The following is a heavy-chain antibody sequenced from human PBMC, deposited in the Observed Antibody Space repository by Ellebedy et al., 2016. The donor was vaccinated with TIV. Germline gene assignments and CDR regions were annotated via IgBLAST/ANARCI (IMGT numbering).Heavy chain of an antibody. CDR3: ARDREGATWDYNGMDV. CDR1: GYSFTSYW. D-gene: IGHD1-26*01. J-gene: IGHJ6*02. CDR2: IYPGDSDT. Sequence: GESLKISCKGSGYSFTSYWIGWVRQMPGKGLEWMGIIYPGDSDTRYSPSFQGQVTISADKSISTAYLQWSSLKASDTAMYYCARDREGATWDYNGMDVWGQGTTVTVSS. V-gene: IGHV5-51*01.